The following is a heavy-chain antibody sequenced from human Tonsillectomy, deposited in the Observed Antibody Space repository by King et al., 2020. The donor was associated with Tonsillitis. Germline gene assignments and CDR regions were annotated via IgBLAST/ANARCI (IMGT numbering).Heavy chain of an antibody. CDR3: ARDVSAAGPYWYFDL. V-gene: IGHV4-38-2*02. D-gene: IGHD6-13*01. CDR2: IYHSGST. J-gene: IGHJ2*01. CDR1: GYSISSGYY. Sequence: VQLQESGPGLVKPSETLSLTCAVSGYSISSGYYWGWIRQPPGKGLEWIGSIYHSGSTYYNPSLQSRVTISVDTSKNQFSLKLRSVTAADTAVYYCARDVSAAGPYWYFDLWGRGTLVTVSS.